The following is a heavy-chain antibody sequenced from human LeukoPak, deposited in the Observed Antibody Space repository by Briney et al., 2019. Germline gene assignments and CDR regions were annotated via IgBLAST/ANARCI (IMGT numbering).Heavy chain of an antibody. D-gene: IGHD6-19*01. CDR1: GYSISSGYY. CDR2: IYHSGST. J-gene: IGHJ5*02. Sequence: SETLSLTCTVSGYSISSGYYWGWIRQPPGKGLEWIGSIYHSGSTYYNPSLKSRVTISVDTSKNQFSLKLSSVTAADTAVYYCARGQWQLNWFDPWGQGTLVTVSS. V-gene: IGHV4-38-2*02. CDR3: ARGQWQLNWFDP.